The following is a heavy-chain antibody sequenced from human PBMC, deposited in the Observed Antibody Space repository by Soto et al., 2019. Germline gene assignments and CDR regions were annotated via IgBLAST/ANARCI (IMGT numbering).Heavy chain of an antibody. Sequence: QVQLVESGGGVVQPGRSLRLSCAASGFTFSSYAMHWVRQAPGKGLEWEAVISYDGSNKYYADSVKGRFTISRDNSKNTLYLQMNSLRAEDTAVYYCARGGSWSRGYYYGMDVWGQGTTVTVSS. J-gene: IGHJ6*02. CDR1: GFTFSSYA. D-gene: IGHD6-13*01. V-gene: IGHV3-30-3*01. CDR2: ISYDGSNK. CDR3: ARGGSWSRGYYYGMDV.